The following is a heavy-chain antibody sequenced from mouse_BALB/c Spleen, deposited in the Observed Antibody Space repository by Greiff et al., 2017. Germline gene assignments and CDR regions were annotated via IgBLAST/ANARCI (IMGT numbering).Heavy chain of an antibody. D-gene: IGHD2-12*01. CDR1: GYSFTGYY. V-gene: IGHV1-26*01. CDR3: ARAPSRYDDDAWFAY. Sequence: SGPDLVKPGASVKISCKASGYSFTGYYMHWVKQSHGKSLEWIGRVNPNNGGTSYNQKFKGKAILTVDKSSSTAYMELRSLTSEDSAVYYCARAPSRYDDDAWFAYWGQGTLVTVSA. J-gene: IGHJ3*01. CDR2: VNPNNGGT.